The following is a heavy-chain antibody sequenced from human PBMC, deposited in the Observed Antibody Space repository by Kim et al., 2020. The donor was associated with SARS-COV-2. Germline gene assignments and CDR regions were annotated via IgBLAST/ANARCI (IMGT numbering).Heavy chain of an antibody. CDR3: GGSGSYYNPLDV. J-gene: IGHJ6*02. Sequence: SETLSLTCTVSGVSINTYYWSWIRQPPGKGLEWIGYIYYSGSTNYNPSLKSRVTISVDTSKSQISLTLTSVTAADTAVYYCGGSGSYYNPLDVWGQGTTVTVSS. CDR2: IYYSGST. V-gene: IGHV4-59*01. CDR1: GVSINTYY. D-gene: IGHD3-10*01.